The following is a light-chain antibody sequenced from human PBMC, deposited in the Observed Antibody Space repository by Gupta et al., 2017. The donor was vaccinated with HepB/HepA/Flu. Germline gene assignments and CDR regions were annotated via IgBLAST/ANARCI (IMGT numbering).Light chain of an antibody. Sequence: DIVMTQSPDSLAVSRGERATINCKSSQSVLYSSNNKNYLAWYQQKPGQPPKLLIYWASTRESGVPDRFSGSGSGTDFTLTISSLQAGDVAVYYCQQYYSTPYTFGQGTKLEIK. J-gene: IGKJ2*01. V-gene: IGKV4-1*01. CDR2: WAS. CDR3: QQYYSTPYT. CDR1: QSVLYSSNNKNY.